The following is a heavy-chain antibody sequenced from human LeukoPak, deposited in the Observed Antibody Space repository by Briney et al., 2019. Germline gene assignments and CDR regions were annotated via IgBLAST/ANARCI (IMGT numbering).Heavy chain of an antibody. CDR1: GFTFSSYA. CDR2: ISGSGGST. D-gene: IGHD2-2*01. V-gene: IGHV3-23*01. Sequence: GGSLRLSCAASGFTFSSYAMSWVRQAPGKGLEWVSAISGSGGSTYYADSVRGRFAIFRDNSKNTLYLQMNSLRAEDTAIYYCATYCSSATCQEGFDYWGQGTLVTVSS. J-gene: IGHJ4*02. CDR3: ATYCSSATCQEGFDY.